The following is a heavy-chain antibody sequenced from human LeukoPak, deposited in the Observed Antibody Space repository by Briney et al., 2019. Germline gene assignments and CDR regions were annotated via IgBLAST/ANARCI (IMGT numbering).Heavy chain of an antibody. CDR3: AREGYSSSLGWFDP. J-gene: IGHJ5*02. Sequence: ASVKVSCKASGYTFTSYDINWVRQATGQGLEWMGWMNPNSGNTGYAQKFQGRVTMTRDTSISTAYMELSRLRSDDTAVYYRAREGYSSSLGWFDPWGQGTLVTVSS. CDR2: MNPNSGNT. CDR1: GYTFTSYD. D-gene: IGHD6-6*01. V-gene: IGHV1-8*01.